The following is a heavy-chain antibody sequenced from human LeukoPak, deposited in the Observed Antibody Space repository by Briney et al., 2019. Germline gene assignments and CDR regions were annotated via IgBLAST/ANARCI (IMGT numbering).Heavy chain of an antibody. CDR2: ISSGGTTT. D-gene: IGHD6-13*01. CDR1: GVTFSSHG. J-gene: IGHJ4*02. Sequence: GGSLRLSCAASGVTFSSHGMHWVSQAPGKGLEWVAVISSGGTTTYYADSVKGRFIISRDNSKNTLYLQMNSLRIEDTAVYYCAKEGQTPYSSKFSFDYWGQGTLVTVSS. CDR3: AKEGQTPYSSKFSFDY. V-gene: IGHV3-30*18.